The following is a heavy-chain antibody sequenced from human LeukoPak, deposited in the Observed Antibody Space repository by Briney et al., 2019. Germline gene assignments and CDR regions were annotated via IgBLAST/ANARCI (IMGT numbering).Heavy chain of an antibody. CDR3: ARDPASIDSSGYSYGY. CDR2: ISSSGSAI. J-gene: IGHJ4*02. D-gene: IGHD3-22*01. Sequence: PGGSLRLSCAASGFTFSSYEMNWVRQAPGKGLEWVSYISSSGSAICYADSVKGRFTISRDNTRNSLYLQMNSLRAEDTAVYYCARDPASIDSSGYSYGYWGQGTLVTVSS. CDR1: GFTFSSYE. V-gene: IGHV3-48*03.